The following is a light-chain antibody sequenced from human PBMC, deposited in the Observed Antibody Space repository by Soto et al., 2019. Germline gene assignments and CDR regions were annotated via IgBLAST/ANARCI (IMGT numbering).Light chain of an antibody. J-gene: IGKJ4*01. V-gene: IGKV3-11*01. CDR1: QSLSGY. CDR3: QDRGNWPLFT. CDR2: SAS. Sequence: EIVLTQSPATLSLSLGERATLSCRASQSLSGYIAWYQQKPGQPPRLLIYSASHRATGIPARFTGSGSGTDFTLTISRLEPEDFAVYYCQDRGNWPLFTFGGGTKVDLK.